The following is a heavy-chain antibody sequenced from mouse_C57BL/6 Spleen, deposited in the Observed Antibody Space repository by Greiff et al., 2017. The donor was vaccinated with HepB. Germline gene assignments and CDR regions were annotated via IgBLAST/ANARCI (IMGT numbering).Heavy chain of an antibody. CDR1: GFTFSDYY. CDR2: ISNGGGST. V-gene: IGHV5-12*01. Sequence: EVQLVESGGGLVQPGGSLKLSCAASGFTFSDYYMYWVRQTPEKRLEWVAYISNGGGSTYYPDTVKGRFTISRDNAKNTLYLQMSRLKSEDTAMYYCARQRDRGGYSFAYWGQGTLVTVSA. J-gene: IGHJ3*01. CDR3: ARQRDRGGYSFAY. D-gene: IGHD2-3*01.